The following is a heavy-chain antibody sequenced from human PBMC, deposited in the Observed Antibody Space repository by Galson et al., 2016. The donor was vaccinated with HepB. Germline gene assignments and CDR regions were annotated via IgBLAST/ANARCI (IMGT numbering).Heavy chain of an antibody. CDR2: IYYDEANK. CDR3: ARGAWEQQRVWDCSYGMDV. CDR1: GFTFSTYG. J-gene: IGHJ6*02. V-gene: IGHV3-30*04. D-gene: IGHD6-13*01. Sequence: SLKLSCAASGFTFSTYGSHWVRQAPGKGLEWVAVIYYDEANKYYGDSVKGRITISRDNSKNTVYLEMSSLRPEDTAVECGARGAWEQQRVWDCSYGMDVWGQGTTVTVSS.